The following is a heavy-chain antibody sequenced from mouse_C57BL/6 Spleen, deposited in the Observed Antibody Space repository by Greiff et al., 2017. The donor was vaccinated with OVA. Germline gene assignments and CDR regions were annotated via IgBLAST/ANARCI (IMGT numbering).Heavy chain of an antibody. V-gene: IGHV5-4*01. Sequence: EVQGVESGGGLVKPGGSLKLSCAASGFTFSSYAMSWVRQTPEKRLEWVATISDGGSYTYYPDNVKGRFTISRDNAKNNLYLQMSHLKSEDTAMYYCARDDYYGSSYWFAYWGQGTLVTVSA. CDR1: GFTFSSYA. CDR2: ISDGGSYT. J-gene: IGHJ3*01. D-gene: IGHD1-1*01. CDR3: ARDDYYGSSYWFAY.